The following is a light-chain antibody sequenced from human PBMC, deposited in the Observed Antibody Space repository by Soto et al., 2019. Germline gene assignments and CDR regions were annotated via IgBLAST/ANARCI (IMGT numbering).Light chain of an antibody. V-gene: IGKV3-20*01. CDR1: QSVSSGY. J-gene: IGKJ3*01. CDR2: GAS. CDR3: QQYGRLFST. Sequence: ELMMTQSPGTLFLSPGDRATLSCRASQSVSSGYLAWYQQKPGPAPRLLIYGASSRATGIPDRFSGSGSRTDFTLTISRLEPEDFAVYYCQQYGRLFSTFAPETNLDIK.